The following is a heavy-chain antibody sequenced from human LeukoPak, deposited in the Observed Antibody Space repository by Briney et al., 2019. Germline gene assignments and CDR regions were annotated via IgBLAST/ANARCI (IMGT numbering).Heavy chain of an antibody. Sequence: GGSLRLSCAASGFTFDDYGMSWVRQAPGKGLEWVSGINWNGGSTGYADSVKGRFTISRDNAKNSLYLQMNSLRAEDTAVYYCARFYYDSSGYLNWGQGTLVTVSS. V-gene: IGHV3-20*04. CDR2: INWNGGST. J-gene: IGHJ4*02. CDR3: ARFYYDSSGYLN. D-gene: IGHD3-22*01. CDR1: GFTFDDYG.